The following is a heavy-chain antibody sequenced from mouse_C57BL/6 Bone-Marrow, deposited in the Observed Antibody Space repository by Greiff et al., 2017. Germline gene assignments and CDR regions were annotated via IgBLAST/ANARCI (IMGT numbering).Heavy chain of an antibody. Sequence: VQLQQSGAELAKPGASVKLSCKASGYTFTSYWMHWVKQRPGQGLEWIGYINPSSGYNKYNQKFKSKATLTADKSSSTAYMQLSSLTYEDSAVYYCARRGWLLLFAYWGQGTLVTVSA. D-gene: IGHD2-3*01. CDR1: GYTFTSYW. J-gene: IGHJ3*01. CDR3: ARRGWLLLFAY. V-gene: IGHV1-7*01. CDR2: INPSSGYN.